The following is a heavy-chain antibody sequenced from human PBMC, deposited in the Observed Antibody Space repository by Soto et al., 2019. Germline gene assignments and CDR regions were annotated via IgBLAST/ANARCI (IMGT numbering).Heavy chain of an antibody. Sequence: SETLXLTCAVSGGSISTSNWWSWVRQPPGKGLEWIGEVYRTGSTNYNPSLESRLTISVDKSKNQFSLKLTSVTAADTAVYYCARGPRGSYQQGFDYWGQGTLVTVSS. V-gene: IGHV4-4*02. CDR2: VYRTGST. D-gene: IGHD1-26*01. CDR3: ARGPRGSYQQGFDY. CDR1: GGSISTSNW. J-gene: IGHJ4*02.